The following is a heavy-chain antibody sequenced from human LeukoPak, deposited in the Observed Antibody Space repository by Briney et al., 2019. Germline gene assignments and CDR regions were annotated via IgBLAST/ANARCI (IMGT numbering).Heavy chain of an antibody. CDR3: ARPTTVTTIAADAFDI. CDR2: IYSGGST. V-gene: IGHV3-53*01. Sequence: GGSLRLSCAASGFTVSSNYMSWVRQAPGKGLEWVSVIYSGGSTYYADSVKGRFTISRDNSKYTLYLQMNSLRAEDTAVYYCARPTTVTTIAADAFDIWGQGTMVTVSS. D-gene: IGHD4-11*01. J-gene: IGHJ3*02. CDR1: GFTVSSNY.